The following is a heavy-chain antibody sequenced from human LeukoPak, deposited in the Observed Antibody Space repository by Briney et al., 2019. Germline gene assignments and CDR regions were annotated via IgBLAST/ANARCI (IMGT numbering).Heavy chain of an antibody. CDR3: AKGLEMATNSALGY. V-gene: IGHV3-7*03. CDR1: GFTFSSYW. CDR2: IKQDGSEK. Sequence: GGSLRLSCAASGFTFSSYWMSWVRQAPGKGLEWVANIKQDGSEKYYVDSVKGRFTISRDNAKNSLYLQMNSLRAEDTAVYYCAKGLEMATNSALGYWGQGTLVTVSS. J-gene: IGHJ4*02. D-gene: IGHD5-24*01.